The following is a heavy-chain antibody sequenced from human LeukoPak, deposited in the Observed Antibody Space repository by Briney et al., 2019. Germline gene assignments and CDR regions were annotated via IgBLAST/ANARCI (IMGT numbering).Heavy chain of an antibody. CDR2: ISHSGTT. J-gene: IGHJ4*02. D-gene: IGHD6-19*01. Sequence: SETLSLTCIVSGGSISSYSWNWLRQSPGKGLEWVGYISHSGTTSHNSSLKSRVTISVDTSKNQLSLKLTSMTAADTAVYYCARWDDSAWGFGNWGPGTLVTVSS. CDR1: GGSISSYS. V-gene: IGHV4-59*08. CDR3: ARWDDSAWGFGN.